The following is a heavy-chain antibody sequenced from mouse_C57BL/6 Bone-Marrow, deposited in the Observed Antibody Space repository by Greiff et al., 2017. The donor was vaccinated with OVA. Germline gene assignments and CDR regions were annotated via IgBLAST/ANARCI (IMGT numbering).Heavy chain of an antibody. D-gene: IGHD2-4*01. CDR2: ISYDGSN. V-gene: IGHV3-6*01. CDR3: ARGGDYDGGAWFAY. Sequence: EVQRVESGPGLVKPSQSLSLTCSVTGYSITSGYYWNWIRQFPGNKLEWMGYISYDGSNNYNPSLKNRISITRDTSKNQFFLKLNSVTTEDTATYYCARGGDYDGGAWFAYWGQGTLVTVSA. J-gene: IGHJ3*01. CDR1: GYSITSGYY.